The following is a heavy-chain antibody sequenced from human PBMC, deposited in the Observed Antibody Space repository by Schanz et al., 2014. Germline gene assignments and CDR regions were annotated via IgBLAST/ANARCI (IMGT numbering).Heavy chain of an antibody. Sequence: QVHLVQSGAEVKEPGASVKVSCEASRYTFNTYGLNWVRQAPGQGLEWMGWISAYTNNTNYAQKLQGRVTMTTYTSTSTAYMELRSLRSDDTAVYYCARVQDDILTGSEYYYGMDVWGQGTTVTVSS. J-gene: IGHJ6*02. CDR1: RYTFNTYG. V-gene: IGHV1-18*01. D-gene: IGHD3-9*01. CDR3: ARVQDDILTGSEYYYGMDV. CDR2: ISAYTNNT.